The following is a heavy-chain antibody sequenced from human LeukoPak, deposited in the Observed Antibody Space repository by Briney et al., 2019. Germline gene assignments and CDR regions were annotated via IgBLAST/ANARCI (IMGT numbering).Heavy chain of an antibody. CDR2: INTKSGGT. V-gene: IGHV1-2*02. CDR1: GYTFTGYY. J-gene: IGHJ4*02. CDR3: ARDHGMATIIYLDY. Sequence: ASVKVSCKASGYTFTGYYMHWVRQAPGQGREWMGWINTKSGGTNYAQKFQGRVTMTRDTSISTAYMELSRLRSDDTAVYYCARDHGMATIIYLDYWGQGTLVTVSS. D-gene: IGHD5-24*01.